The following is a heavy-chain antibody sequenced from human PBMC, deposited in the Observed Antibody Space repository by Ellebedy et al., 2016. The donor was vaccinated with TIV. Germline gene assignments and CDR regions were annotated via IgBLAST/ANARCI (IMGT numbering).Heavy chain of an antibody. V-gene: IGHV3-72*01. CDR3: VRVFDY. CDR2: AGNKASSYTT. CDR1: GFTFSDHY. Sequence: PGGSLRLSCAASGFTFSDHYMDWVRQAPGKGLEWVGRAGNKASSYTTQYAASVKGRFTISRDDSQNSLYLQMNSLKTEDTAVYYCVRVFDYWGQGTLVTVSS. J-gene: IGHJ4*02.